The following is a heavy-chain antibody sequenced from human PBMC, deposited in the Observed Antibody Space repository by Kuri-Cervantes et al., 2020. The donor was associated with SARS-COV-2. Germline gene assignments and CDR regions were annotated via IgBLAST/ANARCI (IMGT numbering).Heavy chain of an antibody. J-gene: IGHJ4*02. D-gene: IGHD6-13*01. V-gene: IGHV4-39*01. CDR3: ARHGGGAAAGKGIDY. CDR2: IYHSGST. Sequence: ESLKISCTVSGGSMSTSSYYWGWIRQPPGKGLEWIGSIYHSGSTYYNPSLKSRVTISVDTSKNQFSLKLSSVTAADAAMYYCARHGGGAAAGKGIDYWGQGTLVTVSS. CDR1: GGSMSTSSYY.